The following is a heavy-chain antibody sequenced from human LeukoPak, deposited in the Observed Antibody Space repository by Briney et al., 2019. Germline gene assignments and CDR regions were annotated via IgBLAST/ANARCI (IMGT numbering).Heavy chain of an antibody. Sequence: PGGSLKLSCAASGFTFSGSAMHWVRQASGKGLEWVCRIRSKANSYATAYAASVKGRFTISRDDSKNTAYLQMNSLKTEDTAVYYCTRTNNWNDGGNPFDYWGQGTLVTVSS. CDR1: GFTFSGSA. V-gene: IGHV3-73*01. D-gene: IGHD1-1*01. CDR3: TRTNNWNDGGNPFDY. CDR2: IRSKANSYAT. J-gene: IGHJ4*02.